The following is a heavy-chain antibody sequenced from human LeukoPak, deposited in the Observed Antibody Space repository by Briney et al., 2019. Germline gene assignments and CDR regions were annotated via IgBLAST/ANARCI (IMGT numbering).Heavy chain of an antibody. CDR3: AKALGYCSSTSCYNWFDP. CDR2: IKQDGSEK. V-gene: IGHV3-7*03. J-gene: IGHJ5*02. D-gene: IGHD2-2*01. CDR1: GFTFSSYW. Sequence: AGGSLRLSCAASGFTFSSYWMSWVRQAPGKGLEWVANIKQDGSEKYYVDSVKGRFTISRDNAKNSLYLQMNSLRAEDTAVYYCAKALGYCSSTSCYNWFDPWGQGTLVTVSS.